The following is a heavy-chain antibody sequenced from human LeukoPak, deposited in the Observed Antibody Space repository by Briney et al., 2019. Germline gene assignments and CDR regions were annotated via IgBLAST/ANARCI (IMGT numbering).Heavy chain of an antibody. CDR2: IKQDGREE. J-gene: IGHJ6*03. D-gene: IGHD3-22*01. Sequence: GGSLRLSCAASGFTFTTYWMGWVRQAPGKGLEWVANIKQDGREEYYVDSVKGRFTISRDNAKNSLSLQMNSLRAEDTAVYYCARDDFKKVYYYDSSGSRGYYYYYYMDVWGKGTTVTISS. CDR3: ARDDFKKVYYYDSSGSRGYYYYYYMDV. V-gene: IGHV3-7*01. CDR1: GFTFTTYW.